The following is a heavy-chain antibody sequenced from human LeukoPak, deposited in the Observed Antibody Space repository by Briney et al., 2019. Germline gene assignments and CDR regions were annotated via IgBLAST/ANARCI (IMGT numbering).Heavy chain of an antibody. CDR1: GGTFSSYA. Sequence: ASVKVSCTASGGTFSSYAISCVRQAPGQWLECMGVIIPIFGTANYAQMFEGRVTITTAESTSTAYMELSSLRSEDTAVYYCARSEKYYYDSSGYYGYYFDDWGQGTLVTVSS. CDR2: IIPIFGTA. D-gene: IGHD3-22*01. CDR3: ARSEKYYYDSSGYYGYYFDD. V-gene: IGHV1-69*05. J-gene: IGHJ4*02.